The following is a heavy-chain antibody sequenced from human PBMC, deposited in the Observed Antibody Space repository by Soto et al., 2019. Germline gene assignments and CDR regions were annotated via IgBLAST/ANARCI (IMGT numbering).Heavy chain of an antibody. Sequence: QVQLLESGGGVVQPGRSLRLTCAAPGFTFSNYAMHWVRQAPGKGLEWVAVISYDGTIEYYADSVRGRFTISRDHSKNTLYLQMISLRAEDTAVYYCAKDRGDTVMDWYFDLWGRGTLVTVSS. CDR1: GFTFSNYA. J-gene: IGHJ2*01. D-gene: IGHD5-18*01. CDR3: AKDRGDTVMDWYFDL. CDR2: ISYDGTIE. V-gene: IGHV3-30*18.